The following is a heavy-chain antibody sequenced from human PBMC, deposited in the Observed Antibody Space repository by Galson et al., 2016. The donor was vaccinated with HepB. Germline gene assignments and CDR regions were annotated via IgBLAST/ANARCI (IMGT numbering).Heavy chain of an antibody. J-gene: IGHJ4*02. Sequence: SLRLSCAVFGFNLNSYSMNWVRQAPGKGLEWISYITSSSSHIFYADSVKGRFTIPRDNARNSLYLQMNILRDEDTAVYYCARVVYGSGSYYRFYDYWGQGTLVTVSS. D-gene: IGHD3-10*01. V-gene: IGHV3-48*02. CDR3: ARVVYGSGSYYRFYDY. CDR1: GFNLNSYS. CDR2: ITSSSSHI.